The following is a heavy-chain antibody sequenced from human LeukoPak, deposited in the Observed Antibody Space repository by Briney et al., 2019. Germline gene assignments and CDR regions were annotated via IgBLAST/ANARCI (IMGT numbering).Heavy chain of an antibody. J-gene: IGHJ4*02. CDR1: GFTFSSYW. D-gene: IGHD6-13*01. Sequence: GGSLRLSCADSGFTFSSYWMSWVRQAPGKGLEWVANIKQDGSEKYYVDSVKGRFTISRDNAKNSLYLQMNSLRAEDTAVYYCAYWAGTADGFNGPFDYWGEGTRVTVSS. CDR3: AYWAGTADGFNGPFDY. CDR2: IKQDGSEK. V-gene: IGHV3-7*01.